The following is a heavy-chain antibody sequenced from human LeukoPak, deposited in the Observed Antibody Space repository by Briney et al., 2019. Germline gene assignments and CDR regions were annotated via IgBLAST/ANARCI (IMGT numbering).Heavy chain of an antibody. D-gene: IGHD3-10*01. J-gene: IGHJ3*02. CDR1: GFTLSSHN. V-gene: IGHV3-48*01. Sequence: GGSLRLSCVASGFTLSSHNINWVRQAPGKELEWVSHISSSGSITYYGDSVKGRITISRDNAKNSVSLYMNSLRAEDSAVYYCARPGITAFDIWGQGTMVTVSS. CDR2: ISSSGSIT. CDR3: ARPGITAFDI.